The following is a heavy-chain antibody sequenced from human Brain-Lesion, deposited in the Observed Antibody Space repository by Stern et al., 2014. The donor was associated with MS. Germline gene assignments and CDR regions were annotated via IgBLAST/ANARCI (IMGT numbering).Heavy chain of an antibody. CDR2: IFNGGST. J-gene: IGHJ6*02. V-gene: IGHV4-61*02. CDR3: ARGRVVPGFQYYATDV. CDR1: GGSISSGGYY. Sequence: QVQLQQSGPGLVKPSQTLSLSCTVSGGSISSGGYYWSWIRQPAGKGLEWIGRIFNGGSTSYTPSPKSRATISKDPSKNQFSLRLNSMTAADTAVYYCARGRVVPGFQYYATDVWGQGTTVIVSS. D-gene: IGHD2-2*01.